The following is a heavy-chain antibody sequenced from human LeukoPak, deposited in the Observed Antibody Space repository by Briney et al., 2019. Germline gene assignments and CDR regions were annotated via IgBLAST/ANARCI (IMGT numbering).Heavy chain of an antibody. CDR3: ATTYGILTGTYDY. CDR2: IYYSGST. V-gene: IGHV4-59*08. D-gene: IGHD3-9*01. CDR1: GGSISSYY. Sequence: SETLSLTCTVSGGSISSYYWSWIRQPPGKGLEWIGYIYYSGSTNYNPSLKSRVTISVDTSKNQFSLKLSSVTAADTAVYYCATTYGILTGTYDYWGQGTLVTVSS. J-gene: IGHJ4*02.